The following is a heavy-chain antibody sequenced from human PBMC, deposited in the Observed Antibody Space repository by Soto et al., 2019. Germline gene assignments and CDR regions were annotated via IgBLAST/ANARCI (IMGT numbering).Heavy chain of an antibody. CDR3: ARDEGKMATIYYYYYGMDV. J-gene: IGHJ6*02. CDR1: GGTFSSYA. Sequence: SVKVSCKASGGTFSSYAISWVRQAPGQGLEWMGGIIPIFGTANYAQKFQGRVTITADESTSTAYMELSSLRSEDTAVYYCARDEGKMATIYYYYYGMDVWGQGTTVTAP. CDR2: IIPIFGTA. V-gene: IGHV1-69*13. D-gene: IGHD5-12*01.